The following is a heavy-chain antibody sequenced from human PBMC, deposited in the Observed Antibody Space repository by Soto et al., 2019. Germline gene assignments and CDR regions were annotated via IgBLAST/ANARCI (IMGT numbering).Heavy chain of an antibody. J-gene: IGHJ4*02. CDR2: IYYSGST. CDR3: ARLSTIFGVVSKFDY. D-gene: IGHD3-3*01. CDR1: GGSISSYY. Sequence: SETRSLTCTVSGGSISSYYWSWIRQPPGKGLEWIGYIYYSGSTNYNPSLKSRVTISVDTSKNQFPLKLSSVTAADTAVYYCARLSTIFGVVSKFDYWGQGTLVTVSS. V-gene: IGHV4-59*01.